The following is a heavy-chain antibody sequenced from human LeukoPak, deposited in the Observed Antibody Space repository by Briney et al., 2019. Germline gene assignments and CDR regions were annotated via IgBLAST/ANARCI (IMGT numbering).Heavy chain of an antibody. CDR1: GGSISSYY. D-gene: IGHD3-22*01. V-gene: IGHV4-59*01. CDR2: IYYTGNT. Sequence: SETLSLTCTVSGGSISSYYWSWIRQPPGKGLEWIGYIYYTGNTNYNPSLKSRVTISADTSKNQFSLKLNSVTAADTAVYYCARGIRDSSGYYYVRHFDLWGRGTLVAVSS. CDR3: ARGIRDSSGYYYVRHFDL. J-gene: IGHJ2*01.